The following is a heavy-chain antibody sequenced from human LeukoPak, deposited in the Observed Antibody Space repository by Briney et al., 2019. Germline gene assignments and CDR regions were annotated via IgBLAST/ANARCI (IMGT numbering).Heavy chain of an antibody. J-gene: IGHJ6*03. CDR3: ASGLDQLLYYYYMDV. CDR1: GGTFSSYA. CDR2: IIPIFGTA. D-gene: IGHD2-2*02. V-gene: IGHV1-69*13. Sequence: GASVKVSCKASGGTFSSYAISWVRQAPGQGLEWMGGIIPIFGTANYAQKFQGRVTITADESTSTAYMELSSLRSEDTAVYYCASGLDQLLYYYYMDVWGKGTTVTVSS.